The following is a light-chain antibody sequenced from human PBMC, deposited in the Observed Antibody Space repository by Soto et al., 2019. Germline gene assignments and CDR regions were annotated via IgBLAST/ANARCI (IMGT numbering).Light chain of an antibody. CDR2: GAS. V-gene: IGKV3-20*01. CDR1: QSFISSY. CDR3: QQYGSSPT. J-gene: IGKJ1*01. Sequence: EIVLTRSPGTLSLSPGERATLSCRASQSFISSYLAWYQQKPGQAPRLLIYGASSRATGIPDRFSGSGSGTDFTLTISRLEPEDFAVYYCQQYGSSPTFGQGTKVAI.